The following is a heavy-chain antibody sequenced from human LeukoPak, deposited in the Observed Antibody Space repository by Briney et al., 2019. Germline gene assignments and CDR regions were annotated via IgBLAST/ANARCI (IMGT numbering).Heavy chain of an antibody. D-gene: IGHD5-18*01. CDR1: GFTFSSYG. V-gene: IGHV3-23*01. CDR2: ISGSGGST. CDR3: AKDEDRDTAMVTDY. J-gene: IGHJ4*02. Sequence: GGSLRLSCAASGFTFSSYGMSWVRQAPGKGLEWVSAISGSGGSTYYADSVKGRFTISRDNSKNTLYLQMNSLRAEDTAVYYCAKDEDRDTAMVTDYWGQGTLVTVSS.